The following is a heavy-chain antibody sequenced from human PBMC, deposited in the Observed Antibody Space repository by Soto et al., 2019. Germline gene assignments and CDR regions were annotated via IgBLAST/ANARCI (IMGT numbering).Heavy chain of an antibody. V-gene: IGHV5-10-1*01. CDR2: IDPSDSYT. CDR3: AREGYCSSTSCPNNWFDP. D-gene: IGHD2-2*01. Sequence: GESLKISCKGSGYSFTSYWISWVRQMPGKGLEWMGRIDPSDSYTNYSPSFQGHVTISADKSISTAYLQWSSLKASDTAMYYCAREGYCSSTSCPNNWFDPWGQGTLVTVSS. J-gene: IGHJ5*02. CDR1: GYSFTSYW.